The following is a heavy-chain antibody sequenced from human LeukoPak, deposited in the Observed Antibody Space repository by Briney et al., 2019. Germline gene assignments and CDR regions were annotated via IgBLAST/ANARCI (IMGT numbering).Heavy chain of an antibody. V-gene: IGHV3-30*18. CDR2: ISYDGSNK. CDR1: GLSFSNAW. J-gene: IGHJ6*02. Sequence: PGGSLRLSCAASGLSFSNAWMNWVRQAPGKGLECVAVISYDGSNKYYADSVKGRFTVSRDNSKNTLYLQMNSLRAEDTAVYYCAKDRRPYYYGMDVWGQGTTVTVSS. CDR3: AKDRRPYYYGMDV.